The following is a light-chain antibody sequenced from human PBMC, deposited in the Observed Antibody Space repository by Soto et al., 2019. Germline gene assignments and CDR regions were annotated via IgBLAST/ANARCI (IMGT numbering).Light chain of an antibody. CDR2: AAS. V-gene: IGKV1-6*01. CDR3: QQYNSYPWT. Sequence: AIQITQSPSSLSASVGDSVTITCRASQGIRNDLGWYQQKTGKAPKILIYAASSLQSGVPSRFRGSGSGTDFTLTISRLQPDDFATYYCQQYNSYPWTFGQGTKVDIK. CDR1: QGIRND. J-gene: IGKJ1*01.